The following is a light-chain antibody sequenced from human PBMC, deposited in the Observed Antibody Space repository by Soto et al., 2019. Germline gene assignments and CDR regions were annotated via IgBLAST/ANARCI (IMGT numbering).Light chain of an antibody. CDR3: QLYDSFLT. CDR1: QDISKY. Sequence: IQMTQSPSSLSAFVGDRVTITCQASQDISKYLNWYQQKPGKAPKLLIYDASNLETGVPSRFSGSGSGTYFTFTISILQPEDVATYYCQLYDSFLTFGQGTRLEIK. CDR2: DAS. V-gene: IGKV1-33*01. J-gene: IGKJ5*01.